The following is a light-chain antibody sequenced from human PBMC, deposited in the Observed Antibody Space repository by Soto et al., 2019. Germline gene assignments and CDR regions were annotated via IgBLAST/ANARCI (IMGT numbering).Light chain of an antibody. CDR2: DAS. CDR1: QSINTY. J-gene: IGKJ5*01. V-gene: IGKV3D-11*02. Sequence: ENVLTQSPATLSLSPGEGYTLSCMASQSINTYLAWYQQKPGQAPRLLIYDASKRATGIPARFSGSGSGTNFTLTISSLEPEDFAVYYCQPRRSWQVTVGQVTRLEIK. CDR3: QPRRSWQVT.